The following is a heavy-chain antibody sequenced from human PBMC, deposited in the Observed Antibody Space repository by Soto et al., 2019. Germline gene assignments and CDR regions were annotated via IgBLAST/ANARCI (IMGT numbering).Heavy chain of an antibody. CDR2: IYYSGST. J-gene: IGHJ5*02. CDR3: ARVGGINWFDP. D-gene: IGHD3-16*01. V-gene: IGHV4-31*03. Sequence: SETLSLTCTVSGDSISRGAYYWTWIRQHPVKGLEWIGYIYYSGSTYYNPSLKSRVTISVDTSKNQFSLKLSSLTAADTAVYYCARVGGINWFDPWGQGTLVTVSS. CDR1: GDSISRGAYY.